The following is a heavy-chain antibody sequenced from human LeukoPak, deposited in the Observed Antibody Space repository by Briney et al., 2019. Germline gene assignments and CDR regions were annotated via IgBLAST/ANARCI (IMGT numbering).Heavy chain of an antibody. CDR2: IDYSGNT. Sequence: SETLSPTCNVSGGSISSSNYYWRWIRQPPGKGLEWIASIDYSGNTYYNPSLKSRVTMFVDTSKNQFSLRLRSVTAADTAVYYCERNPVAGFDFWGQGALVTVSS. V-gene: IGHV4-39*01. CDR1: GGSISSSNYY. J-gene: IGHJ4*02. D-gene: IGHD6-19*01. CDR3: ERNPVAGFDF.